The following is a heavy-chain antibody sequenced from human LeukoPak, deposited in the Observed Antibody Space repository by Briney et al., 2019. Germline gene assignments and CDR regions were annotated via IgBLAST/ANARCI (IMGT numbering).Heavy chain of an antibody. Sequence: SETLSLTCTVSGGSISSGGYYWSWIRQHPGKGLEWIGYIYYSGSTNYNPSLKSRVTISVDTSKNQFSLKLSSVTAADTAVYYCARHLLSSGWYLRAFDIWGQGTMVTVSS. V-gene: IGHV4-61*08. D-gene: IGHD6-19*01. CDR1: GGSISSGGYY. CDR3: ARHLLSSGWYLRAFDI. CDR2: IYYSGST. J-gene: IGHJ3*02.